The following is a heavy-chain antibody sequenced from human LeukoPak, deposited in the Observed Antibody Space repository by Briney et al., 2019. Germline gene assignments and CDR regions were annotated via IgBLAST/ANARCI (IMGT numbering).Heavy chain of an antibody. D-gene: IGHD3-3*01. V-gene: IGHV4-38-2*02. Sequence: SETLSLTYTVSGYSISSGYYWGWIRQPPGKGLEWIGSIYHSGSTYYNPSLKSRVTISVDTSKNQFSLKLSSVTAADTAVYYCARGYYDFWSGYPNNWFDPWGQGTLVTVSS. CDR2: IYHSGST. J-gene: IGHJ5*02. CDR3: ARGYYDFWSGYPNNWFDP. CDR1: GYSISSGYY.